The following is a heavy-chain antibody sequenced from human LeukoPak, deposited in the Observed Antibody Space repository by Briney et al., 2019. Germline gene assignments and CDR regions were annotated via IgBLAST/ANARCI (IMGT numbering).Heavy chain of an antibody. J-gene: IGHJ4*02. CDR1: IGSISSYY. D-gene: IGHD4-17*01. V-gene: IGHV4-59*01. CDR3: ARDRWPGDYGDNRSDY. Sequence: PSETLSLTVTGSIGSISSYYWRRIRQPPGKGLEWIGYIYYSGSPNYNPSLKSRVTISVDTSKNQFSLKLSSVTAADTAVYYCARDRWPGDYGDNRSDYWGQGTLVTVSS. CDR2: IYYSGSP.